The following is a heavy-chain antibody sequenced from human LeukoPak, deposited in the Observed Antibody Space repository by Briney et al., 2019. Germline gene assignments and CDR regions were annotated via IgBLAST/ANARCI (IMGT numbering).Heavy chain of an antibody. CDR2: IIPIFGTA. CDR1: GGTFSSYA. Sequence: GASVKVSCTASGGTFSSYAISWVRQAPGQGLEWMGGIIPIFGTANYAQKFQGRVTITADESTSTAYMELSSLRSEDTAVYYCARDRYGSPSMGMDVWGQGTTVTVSS. J-gene: IGHJ6*02. V-gene: IGHV1-69*13. D-gene: IGHD2-8*01. CDR3: ARDRYGSPSMGMDV.